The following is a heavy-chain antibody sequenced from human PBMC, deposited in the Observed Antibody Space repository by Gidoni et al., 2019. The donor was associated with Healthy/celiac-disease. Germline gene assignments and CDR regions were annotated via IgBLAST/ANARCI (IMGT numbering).Heavy chain of an antibody. CDR1: GGSISSSSYY. D-gene: IGHD3-10*01. V-gene: IGHV4-39*01. J-gene: IGHJ6*02. CDR3: ARGYYGSGSYYLFYYYYGMDV. Sequence: QLQLQESGPGLVKPSETLSLTCTVSGGSISSSSYYWGWIRQPPGKGLEWIGSIYYSGSTYYNPSLKSRVTISVDTSKNQFSLKLSSVTAADTAVYYCARGYYGSGSYYLFYYYYGMDVWGQGTTVTVSS. CDR2: IYYSGST.